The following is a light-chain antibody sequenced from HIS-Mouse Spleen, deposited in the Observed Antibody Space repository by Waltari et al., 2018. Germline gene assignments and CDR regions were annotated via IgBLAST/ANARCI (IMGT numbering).Light chain of an antibody. V-gene: IGLV3-1*01. CDR1: KLGDKY. CDR2: QDS. CDR3: QAWDSSTYV. Sequence: SYEPTQPPSVSVSPGQTASITCPGDKLGDKYACWYQQKPGQSPVLVIYQDSKRPSGIPERFSGSNSGNTATLTISGTQAMDEADYYCQAWDSSTYVFGTGTKVTVL. J-gene: IGLJ1*01.